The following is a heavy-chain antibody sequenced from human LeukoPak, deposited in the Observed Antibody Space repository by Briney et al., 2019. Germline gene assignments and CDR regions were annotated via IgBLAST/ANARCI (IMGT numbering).Heavy chain of an antibody. D-gene: IGHD3-10*01. J-gene: IGHJ4*02. CDR1: GGSISSSSYY. CDR3: ARHRVMCYGSGSYSPFDY. V-gene: IGHV4-39*01. CDR2: IYYSGST. Sequence: SETLSLTCTVSGGSISSSSYYWGWIRQPPGKGLEWIGNIYYSGSTYYNPSLKSRVTISVDTSKNQFSLKLSSVTAADTAVYYCARHRVMCYGSGSYSPFDYWGQGTLVTVSS.